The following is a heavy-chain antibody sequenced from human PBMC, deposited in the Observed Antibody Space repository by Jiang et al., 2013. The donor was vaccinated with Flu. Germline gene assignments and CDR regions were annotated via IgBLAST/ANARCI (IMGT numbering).Heavy chain of an antibody. J-gene: IGHJ4*02. Sequence: GPGLVKPSETLSLTCTVSGGSTSSYNCSWIRQPPGKGLEWIGYVYYSSTNYNPSLKSRVTISADTSQNQFSLKLSSVTAADTAVYYCATVGKGSDGLYFDSWGQGNPWSPSPQ. CDR1: GGSTSSYN. CDR2: VYYSST. D-gene: IGHD5-18*01. V-gene: IGHV4-59*01. CDR3: ATVGKGSDGLYFDS.